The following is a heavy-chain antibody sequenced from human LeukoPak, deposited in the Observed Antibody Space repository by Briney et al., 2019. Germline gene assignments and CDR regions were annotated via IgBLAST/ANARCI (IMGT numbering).Heavy chain of an antibody. J-gene: IGHJ4*02. Sequence: SETLSLTCTVSRGSIQSHFWSWVRQPAGKGLEWIGRVFDSGNTDYNPSLNGRVTLSVNTSKNEFSLTLTSVTAADTAVYYCAREGQWLGEMDFWGPGILVTVSS. CDR1: RGSIQSHF. V-gene: IGHV4-4*07. CDR2: VFDSGNT. CDR3: AREGQWLGEMDF. D-gene: IGHD6-19*01.